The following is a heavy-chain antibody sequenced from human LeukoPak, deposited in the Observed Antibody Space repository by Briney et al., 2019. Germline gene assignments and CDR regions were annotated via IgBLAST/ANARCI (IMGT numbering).Heavy chain of an antibody. J-gene: IGHJ4*01. CDR1: GFTFSSYG. CDR2: MSYDGSNK. Sequence: GGSLRLSCAASGFTFSSYGMHWVRQAPGKGLEGVAVMSYDGSNKYYADSVKGRFTISRDNSKNTLYLQMNSLRAEDTAVYYCSKTLHYYDSSGYFDYWGHGTLVTASS. CDR3: SKTLHYYDSSGYFDY. V-gene: IGHV3-30*18. D-gene: IGHD3-22*01.